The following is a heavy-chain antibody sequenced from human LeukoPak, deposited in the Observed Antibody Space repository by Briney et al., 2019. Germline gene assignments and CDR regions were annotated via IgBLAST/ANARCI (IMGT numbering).Heavy chain of an antibody. CDR3: ARIRTGTTYYYAMDV. D-gene: IGHD1-1*01. Sequence: SVKVSCKASGYTFSSHAISWVRQAPGQGLDWMGRFIPPLDIALYAQTFQGRVTITADKATTTAYMELTSLRSEDTATYYCARIRTGTTYYYAMDVWGQGTTVTVSS. CDR1: GYTFSSHA. J-gene: IGHJ6*02. V-gene: IGHV1-69*04. CDR2: FIPPLDIA.